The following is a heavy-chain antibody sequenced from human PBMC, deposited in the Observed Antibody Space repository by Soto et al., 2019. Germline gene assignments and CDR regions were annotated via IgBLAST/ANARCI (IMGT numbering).Heavy chain of an antibody. V-gene: IGHV3-23*01. CDR1: EFRFDDYA. J-gene: IGHJ4*02. Sequence: GGSLRLSCAASEFRFDDYAMSWVRQAPGKGLEWVSSITYTGVSTYYADSVKGRFTISRDNSKDTLYLQMNSLRAEDTAIYYCAKASVGYPYFDSWGQGTLVTVSS. CDR2: ITYTGVST. CDR3: AKASVGYPYFDS. D-gene: IGHD6-13*01.